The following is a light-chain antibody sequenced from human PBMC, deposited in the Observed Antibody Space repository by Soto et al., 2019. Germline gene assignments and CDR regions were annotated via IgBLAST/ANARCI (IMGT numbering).Light chain of an antibody. Sequence: QSALTQPPSASGSPGQSVTISCTGTSSDVGGYNYVSWYQQYPGRAPKLMIYEVTKRPSGVPDRFSGSKSGNTASLTVSGLQAEDEADYYCSSYAASNNFYFVFGRRTKLTVL. V-gene: IGLV2-8*01. CDR2: EVT. J-gene: IGLJ3*02. CDR3: SSYAASNNFYFV. CDR1: SSDVGGYNY.